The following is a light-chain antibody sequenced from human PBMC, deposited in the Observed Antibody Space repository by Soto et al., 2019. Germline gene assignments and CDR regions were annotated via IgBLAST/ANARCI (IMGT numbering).Light chain of an antibody. CDR2: GAS. J-gene: IGKJ4*01. CDR1: QSVSSS. CDR3: KQYNGWPLT. Sequence: EIVMTQSPGTLSVSPGERATLSCRGSQSVSSSLAWYQQKPGQAPRLLIYGASTRATGVPARFSVSGYGTDFTFTISSLQSEDFAGYYCKQYNGWPLTFGGGTKVEIK. V-gene: IGKV3-15*01.